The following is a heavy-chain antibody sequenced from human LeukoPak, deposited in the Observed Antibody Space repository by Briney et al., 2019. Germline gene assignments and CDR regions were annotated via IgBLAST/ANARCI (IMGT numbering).Heavy chain of an antibody. D-gene: IGHD6-19*01. CDR1: GGSISSGGYS. CDR2: INHSGST. Sequence: PSETLSLTCAVSGGSISSGGYSWSWIRQPPGKGLEWIGEINHSGSTNYNPSLKSRVTISVDTSKNQFSLKLSSVTAADTAVYYCASEAVAGNSLDYWGQGTLVTVSS. J-gene: IGHJ4*02. CDR3: ASEAVAGNSLDY. V-gene: IGHV4-34*01.